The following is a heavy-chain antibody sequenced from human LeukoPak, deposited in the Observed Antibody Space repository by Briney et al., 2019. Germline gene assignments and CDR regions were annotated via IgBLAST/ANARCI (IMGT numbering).Heavy chain of an antibody. Sequence: SQTLSLTCTLSGSFVSSDEYYWSWVRQYPGKGLEWIGYVYYSGSSYYIPSLESRVTMSVEVSKNQFSLELRSVTAADTAVYYCARVKVLRFLEWFLDCWGQGALVTVSS. CDR1: GSFVSSDEYY. CDR2: VYYSGSS. CDR3: ARVKVLRFLEWFLDC. J-gene: IGHJ4*02. D-gene: IGHD3-3*01. V-gene: IGHV4-31*03.